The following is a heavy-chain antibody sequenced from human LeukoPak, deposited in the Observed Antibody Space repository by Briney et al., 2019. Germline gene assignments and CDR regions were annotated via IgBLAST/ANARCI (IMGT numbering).Heavy chain of an antibody. J-gene: IGHJ4*02. CDR1: GYTFTSYH. Sequence: GASVKVSCKTSGYTFTSYHINWVRQATGQGLEWKGWMNPYSGDRGYAQKFQGRVSITSDTSISTAYLELSSLRSDDTAVYFCARTTSLTASGYDYWGQGTLVTVSS. CDR3: ARTTSLTASGYDY. V-gene: IGHV1-8*03. D-gene: IGHD4-17*01. CDR2: MNPYSGDR.